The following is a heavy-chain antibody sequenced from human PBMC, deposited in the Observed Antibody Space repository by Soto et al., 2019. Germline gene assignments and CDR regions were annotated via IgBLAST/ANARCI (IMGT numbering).Heavy chain of an antibody. CDR3: ARGGWSLDY. D-gene: IGHD2-15*01. V-gene: IGHV4-59*11. CDR2: IHYTGST. CDR1: GGSIISHY. J-gene: IGHJ4*02. Sequence: QVQLQESGPGLVKPSETLSLTCSVSGGSIISHYWSWIRQPPGKGLEWIGYIHYTGSTDYNPSLTSRLTISADTSKNQFSLKLSSVTAADTALYYCARGGWSLDYWGQGTLVTVSS.